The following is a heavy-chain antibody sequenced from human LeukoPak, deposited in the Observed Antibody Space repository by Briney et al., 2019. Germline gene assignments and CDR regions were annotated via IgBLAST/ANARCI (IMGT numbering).Heavy chain of an antibody. D-gene: IGHD3-16*01. CDR2: INHSGST. CDR1: GGSFSGYY. V-gene: IGHV4-34*01. Sequence: PSETLSLTCAVYGGSFSGYYWSWIRQPPGKGLEWIGEINHSGSTNYNPSLKSRVTISVDTSKNQFSLKLSSVTAADTAVYYCARLSNLGAFDIWGQGTMVTVSS. CDR3: ARLSNLGAFDI. J-gene: IGHJ3*02.